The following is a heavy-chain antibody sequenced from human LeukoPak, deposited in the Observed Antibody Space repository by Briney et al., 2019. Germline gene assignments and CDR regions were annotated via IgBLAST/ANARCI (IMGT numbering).Heavy chain of an antibody. CDR2: IYYTGTT. V-gene: IGHV4-39*02. J-gene: IGHJ4*02. CDR1: GFTFISYW. Sequence: GSLRLSCAASGFTFISYWMHWIRQPPGKGLEWIGAIYYTGTTYYNPSLRSRVTISVDTSKNHFSLKLSSVTAADTALYYCASAPRQGSIGGLDYWGQGTLVTVSS. CDR3: ASAPRQGSIGGLDY. D-gene: IGHD3-16*01.